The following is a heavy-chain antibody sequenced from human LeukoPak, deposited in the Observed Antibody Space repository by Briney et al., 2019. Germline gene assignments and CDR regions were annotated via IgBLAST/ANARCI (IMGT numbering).Heavy chain of an antibody. Sequence: SGGPLRLSCAASGFTFSSYAVHWVRRAPGKGLAWVALISYDGNNKDYADSVKGRFTISRDNSKNTLYLQMNSLRAEDTATYYCVKTPYYSGSGFNYHNDYFEHWGQGNLVTVSS. CDR2: ISYDGNNK. V-gene: IGHV3-30*01. CDR3: VKTPYYSGSGFNYHNDYFEH. J-gene: IGHJ4*02. D-gene: IGHD3-10*01. CDR1: GFTFSSYA.